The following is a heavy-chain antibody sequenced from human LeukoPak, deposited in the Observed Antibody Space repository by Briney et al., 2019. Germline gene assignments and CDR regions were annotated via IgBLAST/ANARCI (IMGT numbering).Heavy chain of an antibody. J-gene: IGHJ4*02. Sequence: GGSLRLSCAASGFGLSSYWMHWVRQAPGKGLVWVSRINSDGSTTTYADSVKGRFTISRDNARNTLYLQMSSLRAKDTAVYYCGRGGAAAVFDYWGQGTLVTVSS. D-gene: IGHD6-13*01. V-gene: IGHV3-74*01. CDR2: INSDGSTT. CDR1: GFGLSSYW. CDR3: GRGGAAAVFDY.